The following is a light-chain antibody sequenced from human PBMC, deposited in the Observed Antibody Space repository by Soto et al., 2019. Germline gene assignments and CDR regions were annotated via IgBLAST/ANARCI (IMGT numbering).Light chain of an antibody. J-gene: IGKJ4*01. CDR2: DAS. V-gene: IGKV3-11*01. CDR3: QQRSNVLT. Sequence: EIVLTQSPATLSLSPGERATLSCRASQSVSSYLAWYQQKPGQAPRLLIYDASNRATGIPARFSGSGSGTDFTLTISSLEPADFAVYYCQQRSNVLTFGGGTKVEIK. CDR1: QSVSSY.